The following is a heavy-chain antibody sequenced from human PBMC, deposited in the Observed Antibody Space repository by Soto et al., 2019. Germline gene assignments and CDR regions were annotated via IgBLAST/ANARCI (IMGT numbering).Heavy chain of an antibody. CDR3: ARSYYDSSGYSRKYFDY. J-gene: IGHJ4*02. D-gene: IGHD3-22*01. CDR1: GGSFSGYY. V-gene: IGHV4-34*01. Sequence: ASETLSLTCAVYGGSFSGYYWSWIRQPPGKGLEWIGEINHSGSTNYNPSLKSRVTISVDTSKNQFSLKLSSVTAADTAVYYCARSYYDSSGYSRKYFDYWGQGTLVTVSS. CDR2: INHSGST.